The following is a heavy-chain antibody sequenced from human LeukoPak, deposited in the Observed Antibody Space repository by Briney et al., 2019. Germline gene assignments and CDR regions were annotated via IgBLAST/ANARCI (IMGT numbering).Heavy chain of an antibody. Sequence: PSETLSLTCTVSGGSISSYYWSWIRQPPGKGLEWIGYISYTGSTNYNPSLQSRVTIFVDTSNNQLSLKLSSVTAADTAVFYCASGTWGFYDTTVGVYWGQGTLVTVSS. CDR2: ISYTGST. CDR3: ASGTWGFYDTTVGVY. V-gene: IGHV4-59*12. J-gene: IGHJ4*02. D-gene: IGHD3-22*01. CDR1: GGSISSYY.